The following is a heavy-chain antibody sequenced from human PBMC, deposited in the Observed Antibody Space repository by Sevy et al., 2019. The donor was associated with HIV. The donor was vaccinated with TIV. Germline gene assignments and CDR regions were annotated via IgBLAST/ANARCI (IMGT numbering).Heavy chain of an antibody. CDR2: IIGSGDNT. V-gene: IGHV3-23*01. CDR1: GFIFSDYA. Sequence: GGSLRLSCAASGFIFSDYAMSWVRQAPGEGLEWVSGIIGSGDNTNYADSVKGRFTISRDNSKTTLFLQMNSLRAEDTAVYYCAKRGYYDRSGYGPFSYWGQGTQVTVSS. J-gene: IGHJ4*02. D-gene: IGHD3-22*01. CDR3: AKRGYYDRSGYGPFSY.